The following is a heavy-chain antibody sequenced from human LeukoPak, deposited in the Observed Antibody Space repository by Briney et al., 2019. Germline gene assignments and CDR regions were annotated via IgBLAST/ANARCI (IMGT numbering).Heavy chain of an antibody. CDR1: GGSISSYY. V-gene: IGHV4-59*12. Sequence: PSETLSLTCTVSGGSISSYYWSWIRQPPGKGLEWIGYIYYSGSTNYNPSLKSRVTISVDTSKNQFSLKLSSVTAADTAVYYCARGRRDPIWFGLDSYGMDVWGQGTTVTVSS. J-gene: IGHJ6*02. CDR2: IYYSGST. D-gene: IGHD3-10*01. CDR3: ARGRRDPIWFGLDSYGMDV.